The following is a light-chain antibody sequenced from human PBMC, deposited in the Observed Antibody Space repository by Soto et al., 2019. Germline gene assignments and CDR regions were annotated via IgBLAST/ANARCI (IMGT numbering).Light chain of an antibody. CDR1: SSTVGGFNV. V-gene: IGLV2-23*01. CDR2: EGI. Sequence: HSVLTQPASVSGSAGQSITISCTGTSSTVGGFNVVSWYQQHPGKAPKVIIYEGIKRPSGVSNRFSGSNSGSTASLTISGLQAEDEADYYCCSYVGATTYVFGTGTKVTVL. CDR3: CSYVGATTYV. J-gene: IGLJ1*01.